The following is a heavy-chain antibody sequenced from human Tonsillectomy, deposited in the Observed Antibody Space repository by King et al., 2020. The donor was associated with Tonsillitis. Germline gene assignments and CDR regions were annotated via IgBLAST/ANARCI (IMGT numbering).Heavy chain of an antibody. CDR3: ARVTTGAFDI. J-gene: IGHJ3*02. V-gene: IGHV3-74*01. D-gene: IGHD4-17*01. CDR2: INSDGSSI. CDR1: GFTFSDYW. Sequence: VQLVESGGGLVQPGGSLRLSCAGSGFTFSDYWMHWVRQAPGKGLVWVSGINSDGSSIIYADSVKGRITITRDIAKNTLYLQMNGLRAEDKAVYYCARVTTGAFDIWGQGTMVTVSS.